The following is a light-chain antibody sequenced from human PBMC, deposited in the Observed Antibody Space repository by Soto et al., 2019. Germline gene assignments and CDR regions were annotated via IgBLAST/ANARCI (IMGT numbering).Light chain of an antibody. CDR2: DAS. CDR1: QSVSTS. V-gene: IGKV3-11*01. Sequence: IVLTQSPATLSLSPGEGAALSCRASQSVSTSLAWYQHKPGQAPRLFIYDASKRAPGIPARFSGSGSGTDFTLTISSLDPEDFAVYYCQVRDVWPSFGQGTKVEIK. CDR3: QVRDVWPS. J-gene: IGKJ1*01.